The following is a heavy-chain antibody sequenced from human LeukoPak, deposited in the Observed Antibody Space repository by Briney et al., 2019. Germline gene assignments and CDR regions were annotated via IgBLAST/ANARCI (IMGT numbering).Heavy chain of an antibody. CDR1: GFTVSSNY. V-gene: IGHV3-66*01. J-gene: IGHJ4*02. CDR2: IYSGGGT. Sequence: GGSLRLSCAASGFTVSSNYMTWVRQAPGKGLEWVSVIYSGGGTYYADSVKGRFTISRDNAKNSLYLQMNSLRAEDTAVYYCAAGGNSDYWGQGTLVTVSS. D-gene: IGHD4-23*01. CDR3: AAGGNSDY.